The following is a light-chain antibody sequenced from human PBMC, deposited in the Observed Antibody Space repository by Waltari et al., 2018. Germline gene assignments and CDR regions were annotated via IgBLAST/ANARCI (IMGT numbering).Light chain of an antibody. CDR1: RGFGSN. CDR2: DTS. CDR3: QQYNEWFPWT. Sequence: IMMTQAPNTLSVSSGERTHLPCRARRGFGSNLAWYQMKPGQAPRPLIFDTSTRATGIPGRFSGSGSGTDFTLTISSLQSEDFAIYYCQQYNEWFPWTFGQGTKVEVK. V-gene: IGKV3-15*01. J-gene: IGKJ1*01.